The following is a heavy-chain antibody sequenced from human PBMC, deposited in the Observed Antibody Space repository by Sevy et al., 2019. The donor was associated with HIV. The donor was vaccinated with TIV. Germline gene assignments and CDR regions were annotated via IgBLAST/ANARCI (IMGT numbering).Heavy chain of an antibody. CDR3: ARGGYSYGSY. Sequence: GGSLRLSCEASGFTFSNSWMSWVRQFPGKGLEWVANIKEDGSEKNYVDSVKGQFTISRDNAKNSLYLEMNSLTVEDTAVFYCARGGYSYGSYWGQGALVTVSS. V-gene: IGHV3-7*01. CDR1: GFTFSNSW. CDR2: IKEDGSEK. D-gene: IGHD5-18*01. J-gene: IGHJ4*02.